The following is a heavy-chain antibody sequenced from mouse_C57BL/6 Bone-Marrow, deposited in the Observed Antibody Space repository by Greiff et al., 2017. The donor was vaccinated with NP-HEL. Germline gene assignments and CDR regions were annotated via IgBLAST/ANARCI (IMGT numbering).Heavy chain of an antibody. CDR1: GYTFTSYW. Sequence: QVQLQQPGAELVRPGTSVKLSCKASGYTFTSYWMHWVKQRPGQGLEWIGVIDPSDSSTNYNQKFKGKATLTVDTSSSTAYMQLSSLTSEDSAVYYCARPRYYYGSSYPFAYWGQGTLVTVSA. V-gene: IGHV1-59*01. CDR3: ARPRYYYGSSYPFAY. J-gene: IGHJ3*01. D-gene: IGHD1-1*01. CDR2: IDPSDSST.